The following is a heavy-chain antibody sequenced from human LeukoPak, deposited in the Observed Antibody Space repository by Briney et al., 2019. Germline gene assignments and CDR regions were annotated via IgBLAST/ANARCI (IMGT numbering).Heavy chain of an antibody. V-gene: IGHV4-61*02. J-gene: IGHJ6*03. D-gene: IGHD2-2*01. Sequence: SETLSLTCTVSGGSISSGSYYWSWIRQPAGKGLEWIGRIYTSGGTNYNPSLKSRVTISVDTSKNQFSLKLSSVTAADTAVYYCARLSRDYYYMDVWGKGTTVTVSS. CDR2: IYTSGGT. CDR3: ARLSRDYYYMDV. CDR1: GGSISSGSYY.